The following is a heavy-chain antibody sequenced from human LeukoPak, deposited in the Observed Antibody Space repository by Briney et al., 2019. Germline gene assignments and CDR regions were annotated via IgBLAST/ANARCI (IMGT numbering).Heavy chain of an antibody. J-gene: IGHJ4*02. D-gene: IGHD1-26*01. CDR1: GFTFSSYA. CDR3: AKDYPFSGSYYYGYFDY. Sequence: GGSLRLSCAASGFTFSSYAMSWVRQAPGKGLEWVSALSGSGGSTYYADSVKGRFTISRDNSKNTLYLQMNSLRAEDTAVYYCAKDYPFSGSYYYGYFDYWGQGTLVTVSS. V-gene: IGHV3-23*01. CDR2: LSGSGGST.